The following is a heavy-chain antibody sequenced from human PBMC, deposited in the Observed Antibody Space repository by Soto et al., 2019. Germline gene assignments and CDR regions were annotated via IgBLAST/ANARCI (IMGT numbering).Heavy chain of an antibody. D-gene: IGHD6-6*01. V-gene: IGHV3-64*01. CDR1: GFTLSGYA. J-gene: IGHJ6*03. CDR2: ISSNGVGT. CDR3: SRRARPDFYYMDV. Sequence: GSLRLSCAASGFTLSGYAMDWVRQAPGKGLEYVSGISSNGVGTYYANSVQGRFTISRDNSKNTVYLQMGSLRPEDMAVYYCSRRARPDFYYMDVWGKGTTVTVSS.